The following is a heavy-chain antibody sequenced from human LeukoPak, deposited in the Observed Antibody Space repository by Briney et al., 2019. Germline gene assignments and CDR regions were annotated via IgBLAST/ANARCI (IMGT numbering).Heavy chain of an antibody. V-gene: IGHV3-15*01. CDR2: IRNDRIT. J-gene: IGHJ4*02. Sequence: GGSLRLSCVLSGLTFSDAWMSWVRQAPGKRLEWVGRIRNDRITDYAAPVQGRFSISRDNSKNTFYLQMNSLRTEDTGMYFCTWMATIFIVDYWGQGTLVTVSS. CDR1: GLTFSDAW. D-gene: IGHD5-12*01. CDR3: TWMATIFIVDY.